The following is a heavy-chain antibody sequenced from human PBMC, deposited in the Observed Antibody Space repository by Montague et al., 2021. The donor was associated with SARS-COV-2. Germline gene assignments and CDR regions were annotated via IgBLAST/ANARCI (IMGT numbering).Heavy chain of an antibody. V-gene: IGHV6-1*01. CDR3: VRDTGSAQAGFDA. J-gene: IGHJ4*02. CDR2: TNYRSKWTS. D-gene: IGHD4-17*01. Sequence: CAISGDSVWSNTAAWNWIRQSPSGGLEWLGRTNYRSKWTSDYATSVEGRISIDPDTSKNQFFLHLRSVTPEDTGVYYCVRDTGSAQAGFDAWGQGTLVTASS. CDR1: GDSVWSNTAA.